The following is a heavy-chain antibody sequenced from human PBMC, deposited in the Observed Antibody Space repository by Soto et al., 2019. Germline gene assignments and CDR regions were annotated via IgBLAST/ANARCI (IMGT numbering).Heavy chain of an antibody. CDR3: TTVQGSDYGDYCCDFDY. Sequence: PGGSLRLSCAASGITFNWGWMRWVRQAPGKGLEWVGRIRDGGQTDYAAPVKGRFTISRDDSKNTLYLQMNSLKTEDTAVYYCTTVQGSDYGDYCCDFDYWGQGTLVTVSS. V-gene: IGHV3-15*01. J-gene: IGHJ4*02. CDR1: GITFNWGW. D-gene: IGHD4-17*01. CDR2: IRDGGQT.